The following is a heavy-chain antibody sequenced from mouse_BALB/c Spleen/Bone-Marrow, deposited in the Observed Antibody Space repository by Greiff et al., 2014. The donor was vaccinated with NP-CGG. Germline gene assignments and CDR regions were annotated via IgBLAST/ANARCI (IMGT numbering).Heavy chain of an antibody. CDR2: IYPGDDDT. CDR3: ARGGISIDY. J-gene: IGHJ2*01. V-gene: IGHV1-80*01. Sequence: QVQLQQPGAGLVRPGSSVKISCKASGYAFSLYWVNWVKQRPGQGLEWIGQIYPGDDDTDYNGKFKGKATLTADRSSSTAYMQLGSLTSEDSAVYFCARGGISIDYWGHGTTLTVSS. CDR1: GYAFSLYW.